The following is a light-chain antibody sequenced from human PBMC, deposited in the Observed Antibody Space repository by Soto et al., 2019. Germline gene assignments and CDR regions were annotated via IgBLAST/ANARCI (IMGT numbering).Light chain of an antibody. Sequence: QSALTQPASLSGSPGQSITISCTGTSSDIGAYDYVSWFQQHPGKAPKLMISEVNNRPSGVSNRFSGSKSGNTAYLTISGLQVEDEAEYFCFPFTTTSTHVFGTGTKVNVL. CDR2: EVN. CDR1: SSDIGAYDY. J-gene: IGLJ1*01. CDR3: FPFTTTSTHV. V-gene: IGLV2-14*01.